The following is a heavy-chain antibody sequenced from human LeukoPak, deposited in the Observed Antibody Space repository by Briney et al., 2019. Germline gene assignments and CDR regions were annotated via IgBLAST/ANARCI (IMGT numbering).Heavy chain of an antibody. CDR1: GFTFNHFW. CDR3: ASSYGSALDI. V-gene: IGHV3-7*01. CDR2: IKKTGSET. D-gene: IGHD3-16*01. Sequence: GGYLRLSCAASGFTFNHFWMSWIRQAPGKGLEWVAYIKKTGSETYYVDSVKGRFTISTDNAKNSLYLQMNSLRAEDTAVYYCASSYGSALDIWGQGTMVSVSS. J-gene: IGHJ3*02.